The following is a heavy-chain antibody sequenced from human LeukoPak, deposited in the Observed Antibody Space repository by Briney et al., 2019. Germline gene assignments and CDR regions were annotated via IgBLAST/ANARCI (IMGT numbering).Heavy chain of an antibody. D-gene: IGHD3-10*01. J-gene: IGHJ6*03. Sequence: SETLSLTCTVSDGSIISSSYYWGWIRQPPGKGLEWIGSIYYSGSTYYNPSLKSRVTISVDTSKNQFSLKLSSVTAADTAVYYCARHLYGSGSYYSDVWGKGTTVTVSS. CDR2: IYYSGST. CDR1: DGSIISSSYY. V-gene: IGHV4-39*01. CDR3: ARHLYGSGSYYSDV.